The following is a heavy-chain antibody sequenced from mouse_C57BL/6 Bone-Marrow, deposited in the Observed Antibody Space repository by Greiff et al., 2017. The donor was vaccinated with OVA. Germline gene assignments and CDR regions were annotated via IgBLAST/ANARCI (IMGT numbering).Heavy chain of an antibody. J-gene: IGHJ3*01. V-gene: IGHV1-59*01. CDR2: IDPSDSYT. D-gene: IGHD2-4*01. CDR3: AIYYDYDWFAY. Sequence: QVQLQQSGAELVRPGTSVKLSCKASGYTFTSYWMHWVKQRPGQGLEWIGVIDPSDSYTNYNQKFTGKATLPVDTSSSTAYMQLSSLTSEDSAVYYCAIYYDYDWFAYWGQGTLVTVSA. CDR1: GYTFTSYW.